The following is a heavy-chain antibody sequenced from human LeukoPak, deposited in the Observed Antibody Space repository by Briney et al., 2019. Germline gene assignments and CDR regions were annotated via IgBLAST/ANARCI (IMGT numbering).Heavy chain of an antibody. CDR1: GFTFSRYW. J-gene: IGHJ4*02. CDR3: VGDYGSGPFDY. D-gene: IGHD3-10*01. V-gene: IGHV3-74*01. Sequence: GGSLRLSCAASGFTFSRYWMHWVRQAPGKGLVWVSRINSDGSSTSYADSVKGRFTISRDNAKNTLYLQMNSLRAEDTAVYYCVGDYGSGPFDYWGQGTLVTVSS. CDR2: INSDGSST.